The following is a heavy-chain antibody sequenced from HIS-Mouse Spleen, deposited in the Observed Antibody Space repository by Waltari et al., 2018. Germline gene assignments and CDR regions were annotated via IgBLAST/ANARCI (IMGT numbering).Heavy chain of an antibody. CDR2: SDYSGST. J-gene: IGHJ2*01. CDR1: GGSISSSSYY. D-gene: IGHD6-13*01. CDR3: AREIPYSSSWYDWYFDL. V-gene: IGHV4-39*07. Sequence: QLQLQESGPGLVKPSETLSLTCTVPGGSISSSSYYWGWIRQPPGKGLEGIGRSDYSGSTCYNPPLKSRVTISVDTSKNQFSLKLSSVTAADTAVYYCAREIPYSSSWYDWYFDLWGRGTLVTVSS.